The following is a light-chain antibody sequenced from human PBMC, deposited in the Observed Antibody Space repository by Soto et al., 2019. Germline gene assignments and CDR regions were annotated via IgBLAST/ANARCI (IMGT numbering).Light chain of an antibody. CDR3: QHYRA. Sequence: EIVMTQSPGTMSLSLGSRATLSCRASQSVSGSYLAWYQQKPGHPPRLLIYGASSSATGITDSFSGSESATDCTLSISKLEPEDFAVYCWQHYRAFGQGTKVDIK. V-gene: IGKV3-20*01. CDR1: QSVSGSY. J-gene: IGKJ1*01. CDR2: GAS.